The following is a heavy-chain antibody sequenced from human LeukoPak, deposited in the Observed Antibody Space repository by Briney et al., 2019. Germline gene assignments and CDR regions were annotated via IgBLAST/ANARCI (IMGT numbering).Heavy chain of an antibody. D-gene: IGHD5-18*01. J-gene: IGHJ4*02. CDR3: ARAGGYGLIDY. V-gene: IGHV4-59*12. Sequence: PSETLSLTCTVSGGSINSYYWTWIRQPPGKGLEWIGNIYNSGNTNYNPSLKSRVTISVDTSKNQFSLKLNSVTAADTAVYYCARAGGYGLIDYWGQGTMVTVSS. CDR1: GGSINSYY. CDR2: IYNSGNT.